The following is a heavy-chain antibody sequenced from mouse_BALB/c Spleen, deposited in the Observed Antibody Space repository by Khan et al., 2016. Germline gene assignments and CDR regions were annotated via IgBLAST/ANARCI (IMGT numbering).Heavy chain of an antibody. CDR2: IDPANGNT. V-gene: IGHV14-3*02. CDR1: GFNIKDTY. J-gene: IGHJ3*01. CDR3: ARSPYDYDVGFAY. D-gene: IGHD2-4*01. Sequence: VQLQQSGAELVKPGASVKLSCTASGFNIKDTYMHWVKQRPEQGLEWIGRIDPANGNTKYDPKFQGKATITAVTSSNTAYLQLSSLTSEDTAVYYCARSPYDYDVGFAYWGQATLVTVSA.